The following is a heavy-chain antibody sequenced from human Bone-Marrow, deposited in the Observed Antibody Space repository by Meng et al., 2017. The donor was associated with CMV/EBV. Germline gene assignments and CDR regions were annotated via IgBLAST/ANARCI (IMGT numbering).Heavy chain of an antibody. CDR2: INNDGSNR. CDR3: AKGRFEYTRWSIDY. V-gene: IGHV3-74*01. D-gene: IGHD6-6*01. J-gene: IGHJ4*02. Sequence: GESLKIPCVVSRITFRNYWMHWVRQVPGKGLVWVSRINNDGSNRDYVDSVKGRFTISRGNSKNYLYLQMNSLRAEDTAFYYWAKGRFEYTRWSIDYWGQGTLVTVSS. CDR1: RITFRNYW.